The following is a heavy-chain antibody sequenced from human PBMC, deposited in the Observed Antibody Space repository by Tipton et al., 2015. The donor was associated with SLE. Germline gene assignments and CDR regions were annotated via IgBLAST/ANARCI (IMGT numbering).Heavy chain of an antibody. CDR2: INHSGIT. Sequence: TLSLTCAVYGGSFSGYYWSWIRQSPRKGLEWIEEINHSGITTYNTSLKSRVTISVDTSKNQFSLKVMSVTAADTAVYYCAREARRTWRAFDVWGQGTLVTVSS. CDR3: AREARRTWRAFDV. CDR1: GGSFSGYY. J-gene: IGHJ3*01. V-gene: IGHV4-34*01.